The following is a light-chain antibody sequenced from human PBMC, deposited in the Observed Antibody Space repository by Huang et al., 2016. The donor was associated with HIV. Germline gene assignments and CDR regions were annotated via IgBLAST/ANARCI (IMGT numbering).Light chain of an antibody. CDR2: AAT. CDR3: QQYYSFPWT. V-gene: IGKV1D-8*01. J-gene: IGKJ1*01. CDR1: QGISSY. Sequence: VIWMTQSLSLLSASTGDRGTISCRRSQGISSYLSWYQQKPGKAPDLLIYAATTLQSGVPCRFNGSGSETNFTLTISCLQSADFATYYCQQYYSFPWTFGQGTKVEIK.